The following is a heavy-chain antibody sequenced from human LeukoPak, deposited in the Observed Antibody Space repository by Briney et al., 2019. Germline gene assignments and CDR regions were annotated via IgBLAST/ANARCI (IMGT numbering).Heavy chain of an antibody. J-gene: IGHJ4*02. CDR3: ARVDYGGFDY. CDR1: GYTFTGYY. D-gene: IGHD4-23*01. Sequence: ASVKVSCKASGYTFTGYYMHWVRQAPGQGLEWMGWINPDSGGTNYAQKFQGRVTMTRDTSISTVYMELSRLRSDDTAVYNCARVDYGGFDYWGQGTLVTVSS. CDR2: INPDSGGT. V-gene: IGHV1-2*02.